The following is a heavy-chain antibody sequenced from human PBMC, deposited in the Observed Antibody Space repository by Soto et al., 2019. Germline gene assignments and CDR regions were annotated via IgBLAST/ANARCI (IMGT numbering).Heavy chain of an antibody. J-gene: IGHJ4*02. D-gene: IGHD1-20*01. V-gene: IGHV3-33*03. CDR2: VQFDGSKE. CDR3: ATERWITGNFPVYDY. CDR1: GFRFGDYG. Sequence: GGSLRLSCAASGFRFGDYGMHWFRQAPGKGLEWVAGVQFDGSKEYYVDSVEGRFTISRDNSKNTLNLQMDSLRGEDTAVYYCATERWITGNFPVYDYWGRGTRVTVSS.